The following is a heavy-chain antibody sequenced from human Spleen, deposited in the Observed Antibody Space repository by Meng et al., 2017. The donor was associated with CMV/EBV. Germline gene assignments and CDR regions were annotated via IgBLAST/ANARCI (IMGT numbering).Heavy chain of an antibody. D-gene: IGHD2-21*01. CDR1: GYAFTSYG. Sequence: ASVKVSCKASGYAFTSYGIAWVRQAPGQGLEWMGWISAYNGDTNYAQDFQGRVTLTTDTPTTTVYMELRSLRSDDTAVYYCARYPYSRVGIDYWGQGTLVTVSS. CDR3: ARYPYSRVGIDY. V-gene: IGHV1-18*01. CDR2: ISAYNGDT. J-gene: IGHJ4*02.